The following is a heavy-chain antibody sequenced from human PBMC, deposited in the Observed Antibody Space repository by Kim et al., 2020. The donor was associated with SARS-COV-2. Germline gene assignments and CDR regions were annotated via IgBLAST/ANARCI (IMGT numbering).Heavy chain of an antibody. Sequence: GESLKISCKGSGYSFTSYWIGWVRQMPGKGLEWMGIIYPGDSDTRYSPSFQGQVTISADKSISTAYLQWSSLKASDTAMYYCARQGDYGGYYYYGMDVWGQGTTVTVSS. CDR2: IYPGDSDT. CDR1: GYSFTSYW. J-gene: IGHJ6*02. V-gene: IGHV5-51*01. D-gene: IGHD4-17*01. CDR3: ARQGDYGGYYYYGMDV.